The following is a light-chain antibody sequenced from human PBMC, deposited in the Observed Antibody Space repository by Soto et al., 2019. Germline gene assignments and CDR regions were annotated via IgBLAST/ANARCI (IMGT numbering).Light chain of an antibody. J-gene: IGKJ5*01. CDR2: VAS. CDR1: QSISRY. CDR3: QQSYGTPIT. Sequence: DIQVTHSPSSRSPSLFDIVTITCRASQSISRYLNWYQQKPGKAPNLLIYVASSLQSEVPSRFSGSGSGTDFTLTITSLQPEDFATYYCQQSYGTPITFGQGTRLEIK. V-gene: IGKV1-39*01.